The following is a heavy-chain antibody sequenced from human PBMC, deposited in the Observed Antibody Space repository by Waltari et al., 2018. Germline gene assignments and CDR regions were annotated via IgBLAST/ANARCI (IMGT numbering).Heavy chain of an antibody. CDR1: GGTFSSYA. J-gene: IGHJ5*02. Sequence: QVQLVQSGAEVKKPGSSVKVSCKASGGTFSSYAISWVRQAPGQGLEWMGGIIPIRGIANYAQKFQGRVTITADKSTSTAYMELSSLRSEDTAVYYCARGPFFGVVISWFDPWGQGTLVTVSS. D-gene: IGHD3-3*01. CDR3: ARGPFFGVVISWFDP. V-gene: IGHV1-69*10. CDR2: IIPIRGIA.